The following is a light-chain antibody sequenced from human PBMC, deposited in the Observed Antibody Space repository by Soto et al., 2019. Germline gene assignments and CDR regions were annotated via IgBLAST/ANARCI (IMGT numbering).Light chain of an antibody. Sequence: EIVLTQSPGTLSLSPGERATLSCRASQSVSNSALAWYLQKPGQAPRLLIYGASSRATGIPDRFSGSGSGTDFTLTISRVEHEDFAVYYCQLYGSSPMYTFGQGTRLEIK. CDR3: QLYGSSPMYT. J-gene: IGKJ2*01. V-gene: IGKV3-20*01. CDR1: QSVSNSA. CDR2: GAS.